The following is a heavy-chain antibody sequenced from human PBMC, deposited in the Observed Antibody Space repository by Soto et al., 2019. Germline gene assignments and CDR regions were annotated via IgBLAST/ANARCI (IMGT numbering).Heavy chain of an antibody. CDR1: GFTFSSYW. D-gene: IGHD6-13*01. CDR3: ARERGKAAAVHFDY. V-gene: IGHV3-74*01. J-gene: IGHJ4*02. Sequence: GGSLRLSCAASGFTFSSYWMHWVRQAPGKGLVWVSRINSDGSSTSYADSVKGRFTISRDNAKNTLYLQMNSLRAEDTAVYYCARERGKAAAVHFDYWGQGTLVTVSS. CDR2: INSDGSST.